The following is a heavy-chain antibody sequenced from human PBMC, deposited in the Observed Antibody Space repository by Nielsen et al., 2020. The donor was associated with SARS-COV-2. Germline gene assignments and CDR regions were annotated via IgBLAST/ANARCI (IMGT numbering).Heavy chain of an antibody. V-gene: IGHV1-69*04. CDR1: RCTFSRPS. D-gene: IGHD3/OR15-3a*01. Sequence: SSVNVSHMPSRCTFSRPSISWVRQAPGHGLEWMGRIIPILGLRNYAQRFQGRITITADKSTSTAYMELSSLRSEDTAVYYCAREPGTGDLDQWGQGTLVTVSS. J-gene: IGHJ4*02. CDR2: IIPILGLR. CDR3: AREPGTGDLDQ.